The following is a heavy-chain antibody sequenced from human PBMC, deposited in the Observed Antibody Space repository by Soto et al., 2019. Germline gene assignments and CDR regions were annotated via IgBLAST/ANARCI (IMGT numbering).Heavy chain of an antibody. CDR1: GFTFSDYN. CDR3: ACCGTGVKDGYSYLPTN. Sequence: EVQLVESGGGLVKPGGSLRLSCAASGFTFSDYNMNWVRQAPGKGLEWVSSISSSSDYIYYTDSVQGRFTISRDSAKNSQCLQMISLGAEDTAVYSCACCGTGVKDGYSYLPTNWGQGTLVTVSS. CDR2: ISSSSDYI. V-gene: IGHV3-21*02. J-gene: IGHJ4*02. D-gene: IGHD4-4*01.